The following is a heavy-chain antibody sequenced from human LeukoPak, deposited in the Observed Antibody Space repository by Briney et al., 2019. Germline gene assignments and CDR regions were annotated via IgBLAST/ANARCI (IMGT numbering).Heavy chain of an antibody. J-gene: IGHJ6*02. D-gene: IGHD6-13*01. CDR1: GGSFSGYY. CDR3: ARGLQLAPTGYYYYGMDV. V-gene: IGHV4-34*01. CDR2: INHSGST. Sequence: SETLSLTCAVYGGSFSGYYWSWIRQPPGKGLEWIGEINHSGSTNYNPSLKSRVTISVDTSKNQFSLKLSSVTAADTAVYYRARGLQLAPTGYYYYGMDVWGQGTLVTVSS.